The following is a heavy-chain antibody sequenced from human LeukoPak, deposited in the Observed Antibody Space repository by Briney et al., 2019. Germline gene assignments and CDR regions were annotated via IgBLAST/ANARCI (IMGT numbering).Heavy chain of an antibody. CDR1: GGSISSYY. V-gene: IGHV4-59*01. CDR2: IYYSGST. Sequence: SETLSLTYTVSGGSISSYYWSWIRQPPGKGLEWIGYIYYSGSTNYNPSLKSRVTISVDTSKNQFSLKLSSVTAADTAVYYCARFRAAVDYWGQGTLVTVSS. CDR3: ARFRAAVDY. D-gene: IGHD2-15*01. J-gene: IGHJ4*02.